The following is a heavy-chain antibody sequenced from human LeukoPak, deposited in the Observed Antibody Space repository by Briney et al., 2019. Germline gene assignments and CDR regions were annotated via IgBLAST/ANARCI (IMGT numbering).Heavy chain of an antibody. CDR1: GGSISSSSYY. D-gene: IGHD3-3*01. CDR2: IYYSGST. Sequence: KASETLSLTCTVSGGSISSSSYYWGWIRQPPGKGLEWIGSIYYSGSTYCNPSFKSRVTISVDTSENQFSLKLSSVTAADTAVYNCARSILGRDYFDYWGQGTLVTVSS. J-gene: IGHJ4*02. CDR3: ARSILGRDYFDY. V-gene: IGHV4-39*01.